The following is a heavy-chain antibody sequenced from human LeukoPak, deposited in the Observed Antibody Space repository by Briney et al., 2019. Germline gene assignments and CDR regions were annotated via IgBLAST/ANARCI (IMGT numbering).Heavy chain of an antibody. Sequence: GGSLRLSCAASGFTFASYAMSWVRQAPGKGLEWVSFISGSGGSTHYADSVKGRFTISRDNSKNTLYLQMNSLRADDTAVYYCAKGPKQQLVGSRGKYFDYWGQGTLVTVSS. CDR2: ISGSGGST. V-gene: IGHV3-23*01. D-gene: IGHD6-13*01. CDR1: GFTFASYA. CDR3: AKGPKQQLVGSRGKYFDY. J-gene: IGHJ4*02.